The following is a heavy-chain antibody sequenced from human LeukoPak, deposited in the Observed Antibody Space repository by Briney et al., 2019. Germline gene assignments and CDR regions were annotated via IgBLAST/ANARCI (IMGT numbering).Heavy chain of an antibody. CDR1: GFTVSSNY. CDR3: ARGRYGSGSSYDY. V-gene: IGHV3-66*01. J-gene: IGHJ4*02. Sequence: GGSLRLSCAASGFTVSSNYMSWVRQAPGKGLEWVSVIYSGGSTYYADSVKGRFTISRDNSKNTLYLQMNSLRAEDTAVYHCARGRYGSGSSYDYWGQGTLVTVSS. D-gene: IGHD3-10*01. CDR2: IYSGGST.